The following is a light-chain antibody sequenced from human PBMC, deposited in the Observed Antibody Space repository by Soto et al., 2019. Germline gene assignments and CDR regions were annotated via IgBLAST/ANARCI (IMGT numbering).Light chain of an antibody. CDR3: LVYYRGIVV. V-gene: IGLV7-43*01. CDR2: STT. CDR1: TGAVTTAYY. J-gene: IGLJ2*01. Sequence: QAVVTQEPSLTVSPGGTVTLTCSSNTGAVTTAYYPNWFQLKPGHAPRALIYSTTKRHSWTPARFSGSLLGAKAALTLSDVQPEDEAEYVCLVYYRGIVVFGGGTKLTVL.